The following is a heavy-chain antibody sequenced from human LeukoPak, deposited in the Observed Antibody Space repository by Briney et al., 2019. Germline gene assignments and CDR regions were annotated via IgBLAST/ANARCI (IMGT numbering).Heavy chain of an antibody. CDR3: ATAGNYRFDY. Sequence: GGSLRLSCAASGFTFSSYAMSWVRRAPGRGLVWVSRINPDGSTTNYADSVKGRFTISRDNAKNTLYLQMNSLRAEDTAVYYCATAGNYRFDYWGQGTLVTVSS. V-gene: IGHV3-74*01. CDR2: INPDGSTT. CDR1: GFTFSSYA. D-gene: IGHD1-7*01. J-gene: IGHJ4*02.